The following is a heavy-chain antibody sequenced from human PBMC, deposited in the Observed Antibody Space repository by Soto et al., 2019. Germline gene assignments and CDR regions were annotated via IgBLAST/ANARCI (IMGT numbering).Heavy chain of an antibody. D-gene: IGHD4-4*01. CDR1: GGSISSHY. Sequence: PSETLCLPCTVSGGSISSHYWRWIRQPPGKGLEWIGYIYDSGSTNYNPSLKSRVTISVDTSKNQFSLKLSSVTAADTAVYYCARYDYSNYVVFDYWGQGTLVTVSS. CDR2: IYDSGST. J-gene: IGHJ4*02. V-gene: IGHV4-59*11. CDR3: ARYDYSNYVVFDY.